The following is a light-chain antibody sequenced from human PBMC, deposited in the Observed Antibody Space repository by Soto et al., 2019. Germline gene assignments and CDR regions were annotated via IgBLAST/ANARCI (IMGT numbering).Light chain of an antibody. V-gene: IGKV3-15*01. CDR2: DVS. J-gene: IGKJ4*01. CDR3: QQLRMYPST. CDR1: QSVATN. Sequence: EIILTQSPATLSVSPGERATLFCRASQSVATNIAWYQQKPGQAPRLLISDVSSRATGIPARFSGSGSGTEFTLTISSLQSEDFATYYCQQLRMYPSTVGGGTKVEIK.